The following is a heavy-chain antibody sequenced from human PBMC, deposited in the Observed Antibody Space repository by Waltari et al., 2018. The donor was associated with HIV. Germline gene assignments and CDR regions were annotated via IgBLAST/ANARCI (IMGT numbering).Heavy chain of an antibody. D-gene: IGHD2-2*01. J-gene: IGHJ4*02. Sequence: EVHLVESGGGLVQPGGSLRLSCAASGFTFSNYWMSWVRQVPGKGMRWVSNRKQHGSKNDYVYSVKGPFTISRDSAKNSLFLQMNSLRGEDTAVYYCARRRCTSTSCFFDYWGQGTLVTVS. CDR3: ARRRCTSTSCFFDY. CDR2: RKQHGSKN. CDR1: GFTFSNYW. V-gene: IGHV3-7*01.